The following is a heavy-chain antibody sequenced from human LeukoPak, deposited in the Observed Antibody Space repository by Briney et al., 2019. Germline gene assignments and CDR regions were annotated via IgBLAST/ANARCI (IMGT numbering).Heavy chain of an antibody. J-gene: IGHJ6*02. CDR2: ISGSGDRT. CDR1: GFAFRSYW. CDR3: GKRELWHGSGEDA. Sequence: GGSLRLSCAASGFAFRSYWMHWVRQAPGKGLERVSAISGSGDRTYYAESVKGRFSISRDNSKNTLYLQMHSLRAEDTAVYYCGKRELWHGSGEDAWGQGTTVTVSS. D-gene: IGHD3-10*01. V-gene: IGHV3-23*01.